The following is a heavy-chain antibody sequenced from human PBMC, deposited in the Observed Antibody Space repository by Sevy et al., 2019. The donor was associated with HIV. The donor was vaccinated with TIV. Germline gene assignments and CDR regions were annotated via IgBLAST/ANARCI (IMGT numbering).Heavy chain of an antibody. CDR2: IYPGDSDT. J-gene: IGHJ4*02. V-gene: IGHV5-51*01. CDR1: GYSFTSYW. D-gene: IGHD6-19*01. Sequence: GESLKISCKGSGYSFTSYWIGWVRQMPGKGLEGMGIIYPGDSDTRYGPSFQGQVTISADKSISTAYLQWSSLKASDTAMYYCARGPLYSSGCVDYWGQGTLVTVSS. CDR3: ARGPLYSSGCVDY.